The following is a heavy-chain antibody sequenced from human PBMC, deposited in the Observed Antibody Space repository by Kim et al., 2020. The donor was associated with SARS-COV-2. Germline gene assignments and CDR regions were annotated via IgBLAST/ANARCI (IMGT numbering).Heavy chain of an antibody. CDR3: ARHVMRTYSGYAPAYFDY. V-gene: IGHV4-39*01. CDR1: GGSISISSYY. D-gene: IGHD5-12*01. J-gene: IGHJ4*02. CDR2: IYYSGST. Sequence: SETLSLTCTVSGGSISISSYYWGWIRQPPGKGLEWIGSIYYSGSTYYNPSLKSRVTISVDTSKNQFSLKLSSVTAADTAVYYCARHVMRTYSGYAPAYFDYWGQGTLVTVSS.